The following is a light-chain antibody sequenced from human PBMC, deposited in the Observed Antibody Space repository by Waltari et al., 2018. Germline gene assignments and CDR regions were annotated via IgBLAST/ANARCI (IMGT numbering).Light chain of an antibody. CDR1: QSVGSSS. V-gene: IGKV3-20*01. CDR2: RAS. CDR3: QQHGTLPAT. Sequence: EIVLKQPPAPASLSPGGSGTRSCRARQSVGSSSLAWYQQKPGQAPRLVIYRASRRATGIPDRFSGSGSGTDFSLTISRLEPEDFAVYYCQQHGTLPATFGQGTKVEIK. J-gene: IGKJ1*01.